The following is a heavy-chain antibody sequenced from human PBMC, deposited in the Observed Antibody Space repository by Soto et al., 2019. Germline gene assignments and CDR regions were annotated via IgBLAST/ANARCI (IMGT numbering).Heavy chain of an antibody. J-gene: IGHJ5*02. CDR3: ARDGTYYDILTGLNWFDP. V-gene: IGHV4-31*03. Sequence: ASETLSLTCTVSGGSISSGGYYWSWIRQHPGKGLEWIGYIYCSGSTYYNTSLKSRVTISVDTSKNQFSLKLSSVTAADTAVYYCARDGTYYDILTGLNWFDPWGQGTLVTVSS. D-gene: IGHD3-9*01. CDR1: GGSISSGGYY. CDR2: IYCSGST.